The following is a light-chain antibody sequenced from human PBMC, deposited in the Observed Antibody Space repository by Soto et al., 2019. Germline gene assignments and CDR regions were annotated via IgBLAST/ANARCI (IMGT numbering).Light chain of an antibody. CDR2: AAS. CDR3: QQSYSTLWT. CDR1: QGIGNY. V-gene: IGKV1-39*01. Sequence: DIQMTQSPSSLSASVGDRVTITCRASQGIGNYLAWYQQKSGKVPKLLIYAASSLQSGVPSRFSGSGSGTDFTLTISSLQPEDFATYYRQQSYSTLWTFGQGTKVEIK. J-gene: IGKJ1*01.